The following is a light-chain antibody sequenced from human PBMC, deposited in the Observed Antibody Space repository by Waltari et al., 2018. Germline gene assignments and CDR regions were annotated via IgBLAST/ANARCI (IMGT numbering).Light chain of an antibody. CDR3: ATWDDSLNGVV. CDR1: GSNIGINS. V-gene: IGLV1-44*01. Sequence: QSVLAQPPSASGTPGQGVTISCYGRGSNIGINSVNWYQQLPGTDPKLLIFFNKRRPSGVPDRFSGSKSGTSASLAISGLQSEDEADYYCATWDDSLNGVVFGGGTKVTVL. J-gene: IGLJ3*02. CDR2: FNK.